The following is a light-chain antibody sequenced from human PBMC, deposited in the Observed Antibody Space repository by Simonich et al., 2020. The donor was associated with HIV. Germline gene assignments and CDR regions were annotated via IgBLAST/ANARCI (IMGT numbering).Light chain of an antibody. Sequence: DIQMTQSPSSLSASVGDRVTITCRASQSISTYLNWYQQKPGTAPKLLIYTASRLQSGVPSRFSGSGSGTDFTLTISSLQPEDFATYYCQQSYSTPGTFGGGTRVDIK. CDR3: QQSYSTPGT. V-gene: IGKV1-39*01. CDR2: TAS. CDR1: QSISTY. J-gene: IGKJ4*01.